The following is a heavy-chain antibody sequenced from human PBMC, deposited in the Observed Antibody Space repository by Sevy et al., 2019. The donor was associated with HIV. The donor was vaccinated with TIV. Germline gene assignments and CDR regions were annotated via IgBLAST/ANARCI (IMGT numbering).Heavy chain of an antibody. Sequence: GGSLRLSCAASGFTFSSYAMSWVRQAQGKGLEWVSAISGSGGSTYYADSVKGRFPISRDNSKNTLYLQMNSLRAEDTAVYYCAKEPRAIHYDCGLEYWGQGTLVTVSS. D-gene: IGHD3-3*01. J-gene: IGHJ4*02. CDR3: AKEPRAIHYDCGLEY. CDR1: GFTFSSYA. CDR2: ISGSGGST. V-gene: IGHV3-23*01.